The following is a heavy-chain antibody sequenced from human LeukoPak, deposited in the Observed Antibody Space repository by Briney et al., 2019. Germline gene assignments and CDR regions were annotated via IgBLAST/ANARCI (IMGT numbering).Heavy chain of an antibody. CDR1: GFTFSSYG. CDR3: AREQRASADFDY. D-gene: IGHD6-25*01. CDR2: IRYDGSNT. V-gene: IGHV3-30*02. Sequence: GGSLRLSCAASGFTFSSYGMHWVRQAPGKGLEWVAFIRYDGSNTYYADSVKGRLTISRDNSKNTLYLQMNSLRAEDTAVYYCAREQRASADFDYWGQGTLVTVSS. J-gene: IGHJ4*02.